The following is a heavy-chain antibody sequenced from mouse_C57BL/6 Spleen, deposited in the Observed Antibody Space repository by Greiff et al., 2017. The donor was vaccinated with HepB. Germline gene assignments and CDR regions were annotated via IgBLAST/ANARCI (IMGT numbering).Heavy chain of an antibody. CDR3: AGGHYYGSSYVDYYAMDY. D-gene: IGHD1-1*01. Sequence: EVQLVESGGGLVKPGGSLKLSCAASGFTFSDYGMHWVRQAPEKGLEWVAYISSGSSTIYYADTVKGRFTISRDNAKNTLFLQMTSLRSEDTAMYYCAGGHYYGSSYVDYYAMDYWGQGTSVTVSS. J-gene: IGHJ4*01. CDR2: ISSGSSTI. CDR1: GFTFSDYG. V-gene: IGHV5-17*01.